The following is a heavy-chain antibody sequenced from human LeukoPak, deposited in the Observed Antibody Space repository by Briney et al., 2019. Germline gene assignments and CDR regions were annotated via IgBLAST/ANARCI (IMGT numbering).Heavy chain of an antibody. CDR2: IIPIFGTA. J-gene: IGHJ6*03. CDR1: GGTFSSYA. D-gene: IGHD2-2*01. Sequence: ASVKVSCKACGGTFSSYAISWVRQAPGQGLEWVGGIIPIFGTANYAQKFQGRVTITTDESTSTAYMELSSLRSEDTAVYYCARVWDCSSTSCYLRGHSYYMDVWGKGTTVTVSS. V-gene: IGHV1-69*05. CDR3: ARVWDCSSTSCYLRGHSYYMDV.